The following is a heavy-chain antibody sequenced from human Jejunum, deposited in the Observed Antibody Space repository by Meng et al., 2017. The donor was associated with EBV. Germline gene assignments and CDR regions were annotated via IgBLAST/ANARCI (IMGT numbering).Heavy chain of an antibody. V-gene: IGHV4-4*02. CDR2: IYYTGRT. D-gene: IGHD5-12*01. J-gene: IGHJ5*02. CDR3: ATSMSGYSYGYS. Sequence: QGQVQESGPGLVQPSGTLSLPCAVSGASISSSHWWSWVRQAPGEGLEWIGEIYYTGRTNYNPSLKSRVSMSIDKSKNQFSLNLNSVTVADTAVYYCATSMSGYSYGYSWGQGTLVTVSS. CDR1: GASISSSHW.